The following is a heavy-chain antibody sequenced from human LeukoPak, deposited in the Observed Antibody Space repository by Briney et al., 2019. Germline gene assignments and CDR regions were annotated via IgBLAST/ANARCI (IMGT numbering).Heavy chain of an antibody. CDR2: INHSGST. J-gene: IGHJ5*02. Sequence: SETLSLTCAVYGESFSGYYWSWIRQPPGQGLEWIGEINHSGSTNYNPSLKSRVTISVDTSKNQFSLKLGSVTAADTAVYFCASRYDYGDHNWFHPWGQGTLVTVSS. CDR1: GESFSGYY. V-gene: IGHV4-34*01. CDR3: ASRYDYGDHNWFHP. D-gene: IGHD4-17*01.